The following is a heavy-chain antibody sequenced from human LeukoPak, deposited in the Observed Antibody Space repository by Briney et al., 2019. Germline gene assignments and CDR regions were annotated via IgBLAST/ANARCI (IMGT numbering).Heavy chain of an antibody. J-gene: IGHJ3*02. D-gene: IGHD3-22*01. CDR3: ARDLYYYDSSGHDAFDI. CDR2: ISSSGSTI. CDR1: GFTFSDYY. Sequence: GGSLRLSCAASGFTFSDYYMSWIRQAPGKELGWVSYISSSGSTIYYADSVKGRFTISRDNAKNSLYLQMNSLRAEDTAVYYCARDLYYYDSSGHDAFDIWGQGTMVTVSS. V-gene: IGHV3-11*04.